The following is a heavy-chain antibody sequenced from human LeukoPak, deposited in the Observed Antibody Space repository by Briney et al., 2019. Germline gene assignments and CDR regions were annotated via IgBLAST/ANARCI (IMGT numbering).Heavy chain of an antibody. CDR3: AHIYYDFWSGYLDV. CDR1: GGTFNIYG. Sequence: GASVKVSCKASGGTFNIYGISWVRQAPRQGLEWVGGDISICGTANYAQKFQGRVTITTDESTSTAYMELSSLRSEDTAVYYCAHIYYDFWSGYLDVWGKGTTVTVSS. D-gene: IGHD3-3*01. V-gene: IGHV1-69*05. J-gene: IGHJ6*04. CDR2: DISICGTA.